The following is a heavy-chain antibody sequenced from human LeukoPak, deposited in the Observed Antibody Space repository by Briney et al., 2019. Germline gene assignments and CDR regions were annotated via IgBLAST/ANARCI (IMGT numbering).Heavy chain of an antibody. CDR2: ISYSGST. D-gene: IGHD3-10*01. J-gene: IGHJ4*02. CDR3: ARGGSYGEIGDY. CDR1: GGSVSTYY. Sequence: SETLSLTCSVSGGSVSTYYWSWIRQLPGKGLEWIGYISYSGSTYYNPSLKSRVTISVDTSKNQISLKVNSVTAADTAVYYCARGGSYGEIGDYWGQGTLVTVSS. V-gene: IGHV4-59*06.